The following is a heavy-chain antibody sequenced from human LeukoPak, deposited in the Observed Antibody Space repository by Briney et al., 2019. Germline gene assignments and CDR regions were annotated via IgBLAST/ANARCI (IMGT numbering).Heavy chain of an antibody. V-gene: IGHV4-39*01. Sequence: SETLSLTCTVSGVSISSTYFWGWVRQPPGKGLEWIGSISYSGSPSYYNPSLNSRVTISVVTSKDQFTLQLNSVTAADTAVYYCVRHDGRGGATMGAFDSWGQGSLVIVSS. J-gene: IGHJ5*01. CDR3: VRHDGRGGATMGAFDS. CDR2: ISYSGSPS. D-gene: IGHD5-12*01. CDR1: GVSISSTYF.